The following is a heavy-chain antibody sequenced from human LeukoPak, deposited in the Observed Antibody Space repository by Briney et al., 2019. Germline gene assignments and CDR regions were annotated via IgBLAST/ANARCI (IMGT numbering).Heavy chain of an antibody. CDR1: GFTFSSYA. Sequence: GGSLRLSCATSGFTFSSYAMSWVRQAPGKGLEWVAVISYDGSNKYYADSVKGRFTISRDNSKNTLYLQMNSLRAEDTAVYYCAKDLGYCGGDCYPNWGQGTLVTVSS. CDR2: ISYDGSNK. J-gene: IGHJ4*02. D-gene: IGHD2-21*02. V-gene: IGHV3-30*18. CDR3: AKDLGYCGGDCYPN.